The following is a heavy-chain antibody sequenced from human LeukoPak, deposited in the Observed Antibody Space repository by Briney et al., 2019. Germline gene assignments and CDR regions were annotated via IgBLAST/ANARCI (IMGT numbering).Heavy chain of an antibody. V-gene: IGHV4-38-2*02. CDR1: GYSISSGYY. CDR3: ARVPDILTNNWFDP. J-gene: IGHJ5*02. Sequence: SETLSLTCTVSGYSISSGYYWGWIRQPPGKGLEWIGSIYHSGSTYYNPSLKSRVTISVDTSKNQFSLKLSSVTAADTAVYYCARVPDILTNNWFDPWGQGTLVTVSS. D-gene: IGHD3-9*01. CDR2: IYHSGST.